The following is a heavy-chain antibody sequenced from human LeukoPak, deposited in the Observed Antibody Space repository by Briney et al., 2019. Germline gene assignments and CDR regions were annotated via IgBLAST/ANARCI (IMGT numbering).Heavy chain of an antibody. CDR1: GGSISSYY. Sequence: SETLSLTCTVSGGSISSYYWSWIRQPPGKGLEWIGYIYYSGSTNYNPSLKSRVTMSLDTSKNQFSLKLSSVTAADTAVYYCARASDSIVHWFDPWGQGTLVTVSS. V-gene: IGHV4-59*08. CDR3: ARASDSIVHWFDP. J-gene: IGHJ5*02. CDR2: IYYSGST. D-gene: IGHD2-15*01.